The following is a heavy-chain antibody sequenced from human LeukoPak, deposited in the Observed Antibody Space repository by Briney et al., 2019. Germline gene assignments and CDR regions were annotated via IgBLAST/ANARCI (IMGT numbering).Heavy chain of an antibody. J-gene: IGHJ4*02. CDR2: IYHSGST. D-gene: IGHD6-19*01. Sequence: SETLSLTCTVSGYSISSGYYWGWIRQPPGKGLEWIGSIYHSGSTYYNPSLKCRVTTSVDTSKNQFSLKLSSVTAADTAVYYCARGRYRTAAGTKPFDYWGQGTLVTVSS. CDR1: GYSISSGYY. V-gene: IGHV4-38-2*02. CDR3: ARGRYRTAAGTKPFDY.